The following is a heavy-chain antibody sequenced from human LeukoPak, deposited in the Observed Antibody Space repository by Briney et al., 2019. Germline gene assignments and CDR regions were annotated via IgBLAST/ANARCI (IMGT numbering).Heavy chain of an antibody. CDR3: ARGAYHYGSGSYYFDY. Sequence: SETLSLTCTVSGGSISSYYWSWIRQPPGKGLEWIGYIYSGSTNYNPSLKSRVTISVDTSKNQFSLKLSSVTAADTAVYYCARGAYHYGSGSYYFDYWGQGTLVTVSS. CDR2: IYSGST. V-gene: IGHV4-59*01. D-gene: IGHD3-10*01. J-gene: IGHJ4*02. CDR1: GGSISSYY.